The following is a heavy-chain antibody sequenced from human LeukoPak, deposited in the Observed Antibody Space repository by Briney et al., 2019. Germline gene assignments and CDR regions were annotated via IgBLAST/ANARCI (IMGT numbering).Heavy chain of an antibody. CDR3: AKDLHYDVAMDV. Sequence: PGGSLRLSCAASGFTFSTYAMSWVRQAPGKGLEWVSSIGSDYKTHYSESVKGRFAISRDNSKSTLFLQMNSLRAEDTALYYCAKDLHYDVAMDVWGQGTAVTVSS. D-gene: IGHD3-3*01. CDR2: IGSDYKT. J-gene: IGHJ6*02. V-gene: IGHV3-23*01. CDR1: GFTFSTYA.